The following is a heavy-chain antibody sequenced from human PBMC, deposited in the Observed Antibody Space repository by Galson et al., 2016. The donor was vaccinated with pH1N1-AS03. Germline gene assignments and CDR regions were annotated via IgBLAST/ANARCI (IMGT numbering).Heavy chain of an antibody. CDR3: ARGRGSSNLDPVGY. V-gene: IGHV4-4*07. Sequence: SLTCPVSGGSLTNYYWSWIRQPAGRGLESIGRIHSSGSTDYNPSLRTRVTMSKDSSKNQISLNLTSVSASDTAIYYCARGRGSSNLDPVGYWGQGILVTVSS. D-gene: IGHD3-10*01. CDR1: GGSLTNYY. J-gene: IGHJ4*02. CDR2: IHSSGST.